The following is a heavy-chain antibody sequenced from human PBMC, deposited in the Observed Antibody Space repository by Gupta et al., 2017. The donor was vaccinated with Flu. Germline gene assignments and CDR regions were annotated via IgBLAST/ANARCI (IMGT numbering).Heavy chain of an antibody. CDR3: APTLGRKGGSGWYEDYFDY. CDR1: GFSLSTSGVG. J-gene: IGHJ4*02. D-gene: IGHD6-19*01. Sequence: QLTLKESGPTLVKPTQTLTLTCTFSGFSLSTSGVGVGWIRQLPGQALEWLALIYWNDDKRYSPSLKSRLTITKDTSKNQVVLTMTNMDPVDTATYYCAPTLGRKGGSGWYEDYFDYWGQGTMVTVSS. V-gene: IGHV2-5*01. CDR2: IYWNDDK.